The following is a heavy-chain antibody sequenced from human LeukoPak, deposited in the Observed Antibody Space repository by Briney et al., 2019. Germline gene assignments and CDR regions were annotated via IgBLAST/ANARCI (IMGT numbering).Heavy chain of an antibody. D-gene: IGHD2-2*01. CDR2: INHSGST. J-gene: IGHJ4*02. Sequence: SETLSLTCAVYGGSFSGYYWSWIRQPPGKGLEWIGEINHSGSTNYNPSLKSRVTISVDTSKNQFSLRLSSVTAADTAVYYCAKIFCSSVTCYLDFWGQGTLVTVSS. CDR1: GGSFSGYY. CDR3: AKIFCSSVTCYLDF. V-gene: IGHV4-34*01.